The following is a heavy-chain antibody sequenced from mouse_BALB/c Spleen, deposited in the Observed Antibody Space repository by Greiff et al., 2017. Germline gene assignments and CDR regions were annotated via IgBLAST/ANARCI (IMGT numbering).Heavy chain of an antibody. V-gene: IGHV5-9-4*01. J-gene: IGHJ4*01. CDR2: ISSGSSTI. CDR3: ARRNLGFYYAMDY. CDR1: GFTFSSYA. Sequence: EVMLVESGGGLVKPGGSLKLSCAASGFTFSSYAMSWVRQSPEKRLEWVAEISSGSSTIYYADTVKGRFTISRDNPKNTLFLQMTSLRSEDTAMYYCARRNLGFYYAMDYWGQGTSVTVSS.